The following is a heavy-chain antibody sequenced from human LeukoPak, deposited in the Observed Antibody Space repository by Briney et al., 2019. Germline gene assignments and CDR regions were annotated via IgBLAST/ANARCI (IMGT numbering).Heavy chain of an antibody. Sequence: GASVKVSCKVSGYTLSELSMHWVRQAPGKGLEWMGGFDPEDDERIYAQKFQGRVTMTEDTSTDTAYMELSSLRSEDTAIYYCATELRSGYFDYWGQRTLVTVSS. V-gene: IGHV1-24*01. CDR2: FDPEDDER. D-gene: IGHD3-22*01. J-gene: IGHJ4*02. CDR1: GYTLSELS. CDR3: ATELRSGYFDY.